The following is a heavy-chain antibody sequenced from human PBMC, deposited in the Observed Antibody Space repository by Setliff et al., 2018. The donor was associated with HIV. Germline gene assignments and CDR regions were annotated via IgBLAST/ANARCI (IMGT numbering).Heavy chain of an antibody. Sequence: GESLKISCKGSGYSFTSYWIGWVRQMPGKGLEWMGIIYPGDSDTRYSPSFQGQVTISADKSISTAYLQWSSLKASDTAMYYCARHPSRGGGPIGYGYYLDYWGQGTLVTVSS. J-gene: IGHJ4*02. CDR3: ARHPSRGGGPIGYGYYLDY. CDR2: IYPGDSDT. V-gene: IGHV5-51*01. D-gene: IGHD2-15*01. CDR1: GYSFTSYW.